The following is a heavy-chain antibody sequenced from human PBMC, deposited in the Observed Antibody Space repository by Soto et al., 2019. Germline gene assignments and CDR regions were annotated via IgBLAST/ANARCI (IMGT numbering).Heavy chain of an antibody. Sequence: QVQLVQSGAEVKKPGSSMKVSCKASADTFNSYSLSWLRQAPGQRLEWMGGITPVFGTADYAQSFEDRLTLTADDSTSTVYMELSSLRSDDTAVYYCARSLEETTVTNWFDPWGQGALVTVSS. CDR3: ARSLEETTVTNWFDP. CDR2: ITPVFGTA. CDR1: ADTFNSYS. D-gene: IGHD4-17*01. J-gene: IGHJ5*02. V-gene: IGHV1-69*01.